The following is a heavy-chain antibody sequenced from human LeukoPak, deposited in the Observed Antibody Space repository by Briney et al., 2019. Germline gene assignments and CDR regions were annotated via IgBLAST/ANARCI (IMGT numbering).Heavy chain of an antibody. V-gene: IGHV4-34*01. Sequence: SETLSLTCAVYGGSFSGYYWSWIRQPPGKGLEWIGEINHSGSTNYNPSLKSRVTISVDTSKKQFSLKLSSVTAADTAVYYCARGDRGYDILTGYYRRPGSYGMDVRGKGTTVTVSS. D-gene: IGHD3-9*01. CDR1: GGSFSGYY. CDR2: INHSGST. J-gene: IGHJ6*04. CDR3: ARGDRGYDILTGYYRRPGSYGMDV.